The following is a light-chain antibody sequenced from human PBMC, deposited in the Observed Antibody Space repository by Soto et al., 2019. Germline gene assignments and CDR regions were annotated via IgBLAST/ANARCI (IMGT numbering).Light chain of an antibody. J-gene: IGKJ1*01. Sequence: ETVLTQSPGPLSLSPGERATLSCSPIEPVSTSFLAWYQQKRGQPPRLLIYGASTRATGVPDRFSGSGSGTDFTLTISELDPEDFAVYYCQVYHWSLTWTFGPGTKVDIK. CDR3: QVYHWSLTWT. CDR1: EPVSTSF. CDR2: GAS. V-gene: IGKV3-20*01.